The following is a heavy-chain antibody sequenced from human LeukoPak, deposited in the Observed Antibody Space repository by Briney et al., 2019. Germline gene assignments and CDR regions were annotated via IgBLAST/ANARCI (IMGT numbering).Heavy chain of an antibody. J-gene: IGHJ4*02. CDR3: AGYSNSLNYFDY. V-gene: IGHV1-69*05. Sequence: ASVKVSCKASGGTFSSYAISWVRRAPGQGLEWMGGIIPIFGTANYAQKFQGRVTITTDESTGTAYMELSSLRSEDTAVYYCAGYSNSLNYFDYWGQGTLVTVSS. D-gene: IGHD4-11*01. CDR1: GGTFSSYA. CDR2: IIPIFGTA.